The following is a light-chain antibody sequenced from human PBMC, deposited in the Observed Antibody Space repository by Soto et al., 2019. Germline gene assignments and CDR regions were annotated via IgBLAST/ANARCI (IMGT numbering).Light chain of an antibody. CDR2: GAS. V-gene: IGKV3-15*01. Sequence: IGMTHSPATLSVSPGEGATLSCRASQSVGSKLAWYQQKPGQAPRLLIYGASTRATGIPARFSGSGSGTEFTLTISSLQSEDFAVYYCQQYNNRPPLTFGGGSKADI. J-gene: IGKJ4*01. CDR3: QQYNNRPPLT. CDR1: QSVGSK.